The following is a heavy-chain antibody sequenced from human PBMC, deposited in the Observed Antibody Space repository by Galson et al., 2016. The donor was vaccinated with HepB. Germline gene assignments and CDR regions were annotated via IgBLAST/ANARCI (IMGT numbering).Heavy chain of an antibody. J-gene: IGHJ3*02. V-gene: IGHV1-69*13. CDR1: GGTFSSYA. D-gene: IGHD3-10*01. CDR2: IIPMFDTP. Sequence: SVKVSCKASGGTFSSYAVSWVRQVPGQGPEWMGGIIPMFDTPVYAQQFQGRVTITADESTSTAYMELSSLRSEDKAVYYCARDMGSYYDSAGYRGACDIWGQGTLVVVSS. CDR3: ARDMGSYYDSAGYRGACDI.